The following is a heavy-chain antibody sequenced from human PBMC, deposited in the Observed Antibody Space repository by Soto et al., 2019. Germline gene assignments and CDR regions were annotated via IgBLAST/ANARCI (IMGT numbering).Heavy chain of an antibody. CDR3: ANTSPPPRYNWFDP. CDR1: GFTFSSYA. V-gene: IGHV3-23*01. Sequence: SGGSLRLSCAASGFTFSSYAMSWVRQAPGKGLEWVSAISGSGGSTYYADSVKGRFTISRDNSKNTLYLQMNSLRAEDTAVYYCANTSPPPRYNWFDPWGQGTLVTVSS. J-gene: IGHJ5*02. CDR2: ISGSGGST.